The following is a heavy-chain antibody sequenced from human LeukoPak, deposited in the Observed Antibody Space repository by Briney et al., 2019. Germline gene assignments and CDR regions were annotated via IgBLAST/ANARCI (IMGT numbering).Heavy chain of an antibody. V-gene: IGHV4-59*08. CDR3: ARLWGRDGYNQDCYYYGMDV. CDR1: GGSISSYY. D-gene: IGHD5-24*01. Sequence: SETLSLTCTVSGGSISSYYWGWIRQPPGKGLEWIGYIYYSGSTNYNPSLKSRVTISVDTSKNQFSLKLSSVTAADTAVYYCARLWGRDGYNQDCYYYGMDVWGQGTTVTVSS. CDR2: IYYSGST. J-gene: IGHJ6*02.